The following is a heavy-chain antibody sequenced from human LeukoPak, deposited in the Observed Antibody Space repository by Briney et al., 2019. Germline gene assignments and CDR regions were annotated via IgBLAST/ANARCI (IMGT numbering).Heavy chain of an antibody. V-gene: IGHV3-30*02. CDR1: GFTFSSYG. CDR2: IRYDGSNK. D-gene: IGHD3-10*01. J-gene: IGHJ4*02. CDR3: ARVYGSGGGPIFDY. Sequence: GGSLRLSCAASGFTFSSYGMHWVRQAPGKGLEWVAFIRYDGSNKYYADSVKGRFTISRDNSKNTLYLQMNSLRAEDTAVYYCARVYGSGGGPIFDYWGQGTLVTVSS.